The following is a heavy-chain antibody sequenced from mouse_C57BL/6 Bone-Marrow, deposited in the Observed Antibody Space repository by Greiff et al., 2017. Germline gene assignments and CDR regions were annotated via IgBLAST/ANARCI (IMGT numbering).Heavy chain of an antibody. J-gene: IGHJ3*01. V-gene: IGHV1-26*01. CDR1: GYTFTDYY. D-gene: IGHD2-5*01. CDR2: INPNNGGT. Sequence: EVQLQQSGPELVKPGASVKISCKASGYTFTDYYMNWVKQSHGKSLEWIGDINPNNGGTSYNQKFKGKATLTVDKSSSTAYMELRSLTSEDSAVYYCARRLYYYSNSFAYWGQGTLVTVSA. CDR3: ARRLYYYSNSFAY.